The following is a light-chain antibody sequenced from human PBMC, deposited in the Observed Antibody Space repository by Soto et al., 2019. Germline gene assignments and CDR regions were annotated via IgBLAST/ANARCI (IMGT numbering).Light chain of an antibody. CDR1: SSDVGGYNY. J-gene: IGLJ1*01. CDR3: SSFTGRFTFNYI. Sequence: QSALTQPASVSGSPGQSITISCTGTSSDVGGYNYVSWYQQHPGKAPKIIIYEVTNRPSGVSNRFSGSKSGNTASLTISGLQAEDDADYYCSSFTGRFTFNYIFGTGTKVTVL. V-gene: IGLV2-14*01. CDR2: EVT.